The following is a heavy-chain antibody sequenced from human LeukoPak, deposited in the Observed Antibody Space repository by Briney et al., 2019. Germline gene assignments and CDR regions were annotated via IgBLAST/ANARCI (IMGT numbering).Heavy chain of an antibody. V-gene: IGHV3-64*01. CDR3: AREGYSSSWYSDYYCYYMDV. CDR2: ISSNGGST. D-gene: IGHD6-13*01. CDR1: GFTFSSYA. Sequence: PGGSLRLSCAASGFTFSSYAMHWVRQAPGKGLEYVSAISSNGGSTYYANSVKGRFTISRDNSKNTLYLQMGSLRAEDMAVYYCAREGYSSSWYSDYYCYYMDVWGKGTTVTVSS. J-gene: IGHJ6*03.